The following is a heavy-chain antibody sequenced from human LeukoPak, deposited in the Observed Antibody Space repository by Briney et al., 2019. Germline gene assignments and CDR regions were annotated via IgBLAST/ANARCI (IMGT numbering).Heavy chain of an antibody. CDR3: ATDPPQVTD. CDR1: GYTFTGYY. CDR2: FDPEDGET. J-gene: IGHJ4*02. D-gene: IGHD2-21*02. V-gene: IGHV1-24*01. Sequence: GASVKVXCKASGYTFTGYYMHWVRQAPGKGLGWMGGFDPEDGETIYAQKFQGRVTMTEDTSTDTAYMELSNLRSEDTAVYYCATDPPQVTDWGQGTLVTVSS.